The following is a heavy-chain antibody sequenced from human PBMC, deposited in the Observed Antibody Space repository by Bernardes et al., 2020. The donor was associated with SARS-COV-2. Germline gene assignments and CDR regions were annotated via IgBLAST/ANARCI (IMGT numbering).Heavy chain of an antibody. Sequence: SETLSLTCAVYGGSFSDYYWTWIRQPPGKGLEWIGEINHSGNTNYNPSLKSRVTILVDTSKNQFSLKLNPVTAADTAVYYCARRYRGYDWDYWGQGTLVTVSS. D-gene: IGHD5-12*01. J-gene: IGHJ4*02. CDR1: GGSFSDYY. V-gene: IGHV4-34*01. CDR3: ARRYRGYDWDY. CDR2: INHSGNT.